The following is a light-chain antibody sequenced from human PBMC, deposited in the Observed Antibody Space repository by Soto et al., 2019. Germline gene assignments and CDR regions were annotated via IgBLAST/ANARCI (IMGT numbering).Light chain of an antibody. V-gene: IGLV2-14*01. CDR1: SSDVGGYNY. CDR2: DVS. Sequence: QSVLTQPASVSGSPRQSITISCTGTSSDVGGYNYVSWYQQHPGKAPKLMIYDVSNRPSGVSNRFSGSKSGNTASLTISGLQAEDEADYYCSSYTSSSTLGVFGTGTKV. CDR3: SSYTSSSTLGV. J-gene: IGLJ1*01.